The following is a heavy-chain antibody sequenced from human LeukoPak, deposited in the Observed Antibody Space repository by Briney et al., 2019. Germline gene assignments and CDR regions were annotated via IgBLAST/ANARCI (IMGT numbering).Heavy chain of an antibody. CDR1: GYTFTSYY. CDR3: ARVRGGEQLVPGVFDY. Sequence: ASVKVSCKASGYTFTSYYMHWVRQAPGQGLEWMGIINPSGGSTSYAQKFQGRVTMTRDTSTSTVYMELSSLRSEDTAVYYCARVRGGEQLVPGVFDYWGQGTLVTVSS. CDR2: INPSGGST. V-gene: IGHV1-46*01. D-gene: IGHD6-6*01. J-gene: IGHJ4*02.